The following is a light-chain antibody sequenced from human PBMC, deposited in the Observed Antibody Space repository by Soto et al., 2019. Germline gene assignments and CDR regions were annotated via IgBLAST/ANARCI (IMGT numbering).Light chain of an antibody. CDR2: GAS. J-gene: IGKJ5*01. V-gene: IGKV3-20*01. CDR1: QSVSSSY. Sequence: EIVLTQSTGTLSLSPGERAPLSCRASQSVSSSYLAWYQQKPVQAPRLLIYGASSRATGIPDRFSGSGSGTDFTLTIARLEPEDLAGYYCQQYGRSPPMTFGQRTRLEMK. CDR3: QQYGRSPPMT.